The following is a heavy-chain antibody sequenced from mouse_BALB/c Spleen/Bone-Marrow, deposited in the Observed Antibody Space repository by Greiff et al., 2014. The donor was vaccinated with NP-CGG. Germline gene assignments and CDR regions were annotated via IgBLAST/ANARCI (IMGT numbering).Heavy chain of an antibody. D-gene: IGHD1-1*02. CDR2: IDPSYGGI. Sequence: EVQLQQSGPELEKPGASVKISCKASGYSFTGYNMNWVKQNNGKSLEWIGNIDPSYGGISYNQKFKGKATLTVDKSSNTAYMQLKSLTSEDSAVYYCAISIEYGPLDYWGQGTLVTVSA. CDR3: AISIEYGPLDY. V-gene: IGHV1-39*01. CDR1: GYSFTGYN. J-gene: IGHJ3*01.